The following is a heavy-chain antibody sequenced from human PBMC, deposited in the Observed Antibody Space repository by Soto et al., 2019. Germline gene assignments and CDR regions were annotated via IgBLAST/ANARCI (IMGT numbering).Heavy chain of an antibody. CDR1: GFTFSSYG. CDR3: AKCVSTSCQNYGMDV. CDR2: ISYDGSNK. D-gene: IGHD2-2*01. Sequence: GGSLRLSCAASGFTFSSYGMHWVRQAPGKGLEWVAVISYDGSNKYYADSVKGRFTISRDNSKNTLYLQMNSLRAEDTAVYYCAKCVSTSCQNYGMDVWGQGTTVTVSS. J-gene: IGHJ6*02. V-gene: IGHV3-30*18.